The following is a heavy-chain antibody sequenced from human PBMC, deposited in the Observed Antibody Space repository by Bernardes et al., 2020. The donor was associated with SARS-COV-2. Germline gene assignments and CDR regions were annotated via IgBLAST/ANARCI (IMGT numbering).Heavy chain of an antibody. V-gene: IGHV4-59*01. CDR3: ARGFDY. CDR1: GGSISAYY. CDR2: LYYTGST. Sequence: SETLSLTCTVSGGSISAYYWSWFRQPPGKGLEWIGYLYYTGSTNYNPSVQSRVTISVDTSKNQFSLKLSSVTAADTAVYYCARGFDYWGQGILVTVSS. J-gene: IGHJ4*02.